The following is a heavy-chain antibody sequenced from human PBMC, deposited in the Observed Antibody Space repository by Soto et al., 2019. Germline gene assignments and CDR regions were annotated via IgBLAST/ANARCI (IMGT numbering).Heavy chain of an antibody. Sequence: EVQLLESGGDLVQPGGSLRLSCAASGFTFSSFAMNWVRQAPGKGLEWVSSISDTGGSTYYAESVKGRFFISKDDSKNMLYLQVNSLRAEDTAVYYCTKGGYSSGYGVYSWGQGTLVTVSS. CDR2: ISDTGGST. J-gene: IGHJ4*02. CDR1: GFTFSSFA. D-gene: IGHD5-18*01. V-gene: IGHV3-23*01. CDR3: TKGGYSSGYGVYS.